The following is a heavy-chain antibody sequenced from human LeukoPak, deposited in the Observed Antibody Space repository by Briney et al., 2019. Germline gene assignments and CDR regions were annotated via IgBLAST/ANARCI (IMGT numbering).Heavy chain of an antibody. V-gene: IGHV1-2*02. CDR1: GYSFTNYG. CDR2: INPKSGGT. J-gene: IGHJ4*02. CDR3: ARDDVAAAGTFHY. D-gene: IGHD6-13*01. Sequence: ASVKVSCKTSGYSFTNYGITWVRQAPGQGLEWMGWINPKSGGTNYAQKFQGRVTMTRDTSISTAYMELSSLRSDDTAVYYCARDDVAAAGTFHYWGQGTLVTVSS.